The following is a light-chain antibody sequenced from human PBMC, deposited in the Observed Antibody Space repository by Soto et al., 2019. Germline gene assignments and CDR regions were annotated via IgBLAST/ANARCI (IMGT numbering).Light chain of an antibody. V-gene: IGLV3-21*02. CDR2: DDR. CDR1: NIGSYN. CDR3: QVWDTTSDHFF. J-gene: IGLJ1*01. Sequence: SYELSQPPSVSVAPGQTARITCGGNNIGSYNVHWYQQKPGLAPVLVVYDDRDRPSGIPERFSGSNSGNTAAVTISRVEAGDEADYYCQVWDTTSDHFFFGTGTKVTVL.